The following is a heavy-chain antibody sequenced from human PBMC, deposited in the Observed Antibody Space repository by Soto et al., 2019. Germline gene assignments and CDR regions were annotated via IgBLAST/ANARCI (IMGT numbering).Heavy chain of an antibody. CDR1: GFIFSSYG. CDR3: ASGTLPGHFDF. CDR2: IWHDGSNK. J-gene: IGHJ4*02. V-gene: IGHV3-33*01. Sequence: GGSLRLSCAASGFIFSSYGMHWVRQAPGKGLEWVAVIWHDGSNKFYADSVKGRFTISRDNSKNTLYLQMNSLRVEDTAVYYCASGTLPGHFDFWGQGTLVNVFS. D-gene: IGHD1-1*01.